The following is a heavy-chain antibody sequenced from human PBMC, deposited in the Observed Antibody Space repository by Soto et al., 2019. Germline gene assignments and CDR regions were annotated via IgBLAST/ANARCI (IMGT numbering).Heavy chain of an antibody. CDR3: ARGRDFDWLFDY. J-gene: IGHJ4*02. V-gene: IGHV1-69*10. CDR1: GGTFSSYA. CDR2: IIPILGIA. Sequence: SVKVSCKASGGTFSSYAISWVRQAPGQGLEWMGGIIPILGIANYAQKFQGRVTITADKSTSTAYMELSSLRSEDTAVYYCARGRDFDWLFDYWGQGTLVTVSS. D-gene: IGHD3-9*01.